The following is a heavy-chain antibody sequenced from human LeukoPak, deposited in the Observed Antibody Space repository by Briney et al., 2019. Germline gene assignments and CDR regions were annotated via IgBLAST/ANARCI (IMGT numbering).Heavy chain of an antibody. CDR2: IKEDGSVR. CDR1: EVTFRTSW. D-gene: IGHD2-21*01. J-gene: IGHJ4*02. CDR3: ARDRLYSVFDY. Sequence: GVPRRLSCTASEVTFRTSWMSWVRQAPGKGLEWLANIKEDGSVRNYVYSVKGRFTISRDNAENSLYLQLKSLGAADNAVYFCARDRLYSVFDYWGQGTLVTVSS. V-gene: IGHV3-7*01.